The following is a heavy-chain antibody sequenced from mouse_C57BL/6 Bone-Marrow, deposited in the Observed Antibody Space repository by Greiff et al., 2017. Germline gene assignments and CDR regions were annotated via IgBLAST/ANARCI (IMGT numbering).Heavy chain of an antibody. D-gene: IGHD1-1*01. J-gene: IGHJ2*01. CDR2: LHPNSGST. Sequence: QVQLQQPGAELVKPGASVKLSCKASGYTFTSYWMHWVKQRPGQGLAWIGMLHPNSGSTNYNEKFKSKATLTVDKSSSTAYMQLSSLTSEDSAVYYCARGYYGSLYFDYWGQGTTLTVSS. V-gene: IGHV1-64*01. CDR3: ARGYYGSLYFDY. CDR1: GYTFTSYW.